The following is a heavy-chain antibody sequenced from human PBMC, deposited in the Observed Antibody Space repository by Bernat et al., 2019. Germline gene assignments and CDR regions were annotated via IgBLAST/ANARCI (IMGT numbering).Heavy chain of an antibody. V-gene: IGHV3-30-3*01. CDR2: ISYDGSNK. CDR1: GFTFSSYA. Sequence: VQLVESGGGLVQPGGSLRLSCAASGFTFSSYAMHWVRQAPGKGLEWVAVISYDGSNKYYADSVKGRFTISRDNSKNTLYLQMNSLRAEDTAVYYCARETRYGMDVWGQGTTVTVSS. CDR3: ARETRYGMDV. J-gene: IGHJ6*02.